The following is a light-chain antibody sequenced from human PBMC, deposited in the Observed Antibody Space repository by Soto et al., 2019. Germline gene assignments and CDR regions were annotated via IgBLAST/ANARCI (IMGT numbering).Light chain of an antibody. V-gene: IGLV6-57*01. CDR1: SGNIANNY. CDR2: DDD. Sequence: NFMLTQPHSVSEAPGKTVTISCTRSSGNIANNYVQWYQLRPGSSPTTVVQDDDQRPSGVPDRFSGSIDTSSNSASLTISGLQTEDEADYYCQSYGGGVIFGGGTKLTVL. J-gene: IGLJ2*01. CDR3: QSYGGGVI.